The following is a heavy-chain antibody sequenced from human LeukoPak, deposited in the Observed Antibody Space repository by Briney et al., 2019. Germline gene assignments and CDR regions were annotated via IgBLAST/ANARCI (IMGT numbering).Heavy chain of an antibody. CDR3: ARPAVAGNVDAFDI. V-gene: IGHV4-4*07. CDR1: GGSISSYY. J-gene: IGHJ3*02. CDR2: INISGST. Sequence: PSETLSLTCTVSGGSISSYYWSWIRQPAGKGLEWIGRINISGSTDYNPSLKSRLSMSVDMSKNQFSLKLSSVTAADTAIYYCARPAVAGNVDAFDIWGQGTMVTVSS. D-gene: IGHD6-19*01.